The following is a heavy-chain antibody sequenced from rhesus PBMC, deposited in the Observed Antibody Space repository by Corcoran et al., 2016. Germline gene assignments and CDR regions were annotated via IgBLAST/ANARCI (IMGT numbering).Heavy chain of an antibody. D-gene: IGHD3-16*01. V-gene: IGHV4-57*02. CDR3: AREPYYYSGSYSNFDY. J-gene: IGHJ4*01. Sequence: QLQLQESGPGLVKPSETLSLTCAVSGGSIRSSNWWSWIRQPSGKGLEWIGRISGSGGSTSDNPSLKSRVTISKDTSKNQFSLKLSSVTAADTAVYYCAREPYYYSGSYSNFDYWGQGVLVTVSS. CDR2: ISGSGGST. CDR1: GGSIRSSNW.